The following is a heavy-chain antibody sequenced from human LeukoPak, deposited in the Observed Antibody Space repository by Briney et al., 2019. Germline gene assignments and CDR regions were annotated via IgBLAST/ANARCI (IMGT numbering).Heavy chain of an antibody. J-gene: IGHJ6*03. CDR1: GGTFSSYA. D-gene: IGHD6-13*01. Sequence: SVRVSCKASGGTFSSYAISWVRQAPGQGLEWMGGIIPIFGTANYAQKFQGRVTITTDESTSTAYMELSSLRSEDTAVYYCARGRYSSSWYSHYYYYMDVWGKGTTVTVSS. CDR3: ARGRYSSSWYSHYYYYMDV. CDR2: IIPIFGTA. V-gene: IGHV1-69*05.